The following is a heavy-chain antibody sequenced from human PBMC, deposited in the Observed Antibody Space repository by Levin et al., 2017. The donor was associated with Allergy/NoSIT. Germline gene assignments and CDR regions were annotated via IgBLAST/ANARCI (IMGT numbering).Heavy chain of an antibody. Sequence: GESLKISCKASGYTFTGYYIHWVRQAPGQGLEWMGWINPNSGGPNYAQKFQGRVTMTRDTSISTAYMDLNRLRSDDTAVYSCARDAEPIAAAGTFGNYWGQGTLVTVSS. J-gene: IGHJ4*02. D-gene: IGHD6-13*01. CDR2: INPNSGGP. V-gene: IGHV1-2*02. CDR1: GYTFTGYY. CDR3: ARDAEPIAAAGTFGNY.